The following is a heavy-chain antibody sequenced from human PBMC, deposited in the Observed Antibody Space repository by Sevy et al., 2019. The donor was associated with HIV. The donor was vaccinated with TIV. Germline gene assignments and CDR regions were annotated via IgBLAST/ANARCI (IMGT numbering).Heavy chain of an antibody. CDR2: ISYDGSNK. CDR3: ARARTRITVFGLVTRYGMDV. J-gene: IGHJ6*02. CDR1: GFTFSSYA. Sequence: GGSLRLSCAASGFTFSSYAMHWVRQAPGKGLEWVAVISYDGSNKYYADSVKGRFTISRDNSMNMLYRQMNSLRAEEPALYYCARARTRITVFGLVTRYGMDVWGQGTTVTVSS. V-gene: IGHV3-30*04. D-gene: IGHD3-3*01.